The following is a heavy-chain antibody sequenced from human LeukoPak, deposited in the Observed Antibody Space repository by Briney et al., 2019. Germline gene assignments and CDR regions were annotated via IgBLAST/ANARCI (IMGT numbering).Heavy chain of an antibody. D-gene: IGHD2-2*01. V-gene: IGHV3-15*01. CDR3: PTAPRSSWYIDYFDH. J-gene: IGHJ4*02. CDR2: IKSEYNGGTT. Sequence: GGSLRLSCVASGFTFNNAWMSWVRQATGKGLEWFGRIKSEYNGGTTDYAEPVKDRFTISRDDSRTTLFLQMNSLKSEDTAVHYCPTAPRSSWYIDYFDHWGQGPLVTVSS. CDR1: GFTFNNAW.